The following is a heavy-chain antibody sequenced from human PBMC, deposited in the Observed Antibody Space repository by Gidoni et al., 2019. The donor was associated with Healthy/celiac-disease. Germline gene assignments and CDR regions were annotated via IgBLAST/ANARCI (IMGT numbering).Heavy chain of an antibody. CDR2: ISYDGSNK. J-gene: IGHJ4*02. V-gene: IGHV3-30*18. CDR1: GFTFSSYG. CDR3: AKEAVAGVLDY. D-gene: IGHD6-19*01. Sequence: QVQLVESGGGVVQPGRSLRLSCAASGFTFSSYGMHWVRQAPGKGLEWVAVISYDGSNKYYADSVKGRFTISRDNSKNTLYLQMNSLRAEDTAVYYCAKEAVAGVLDYWGQGTLVTVSS.